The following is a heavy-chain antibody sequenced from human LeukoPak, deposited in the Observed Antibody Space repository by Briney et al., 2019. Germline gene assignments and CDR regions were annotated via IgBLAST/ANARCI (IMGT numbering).Heavy chain of an antibody. CDR1: GFTFNTYA. D-gene: IGHD1-26*01. CDR3: AKTFPLRYGGTYYDYFDS. CDR2: ISGSGGST. J-gene: IGHJ4*02. Sequence: PGGSLRLSCAASGFTFNTYAMSWVRQAPGRGLEWVSTISGSGGSTYYADSVKGRFTISRDNSKNTLLLQMNSLRAEDTAIYHCAKTFPLRYGGTYYDYFDSWGQGTLVTVSS. V-gene: IGHV3-23*01.